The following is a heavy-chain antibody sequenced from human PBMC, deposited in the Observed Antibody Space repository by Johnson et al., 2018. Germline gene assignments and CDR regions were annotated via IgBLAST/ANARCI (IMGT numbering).Heavy chain of an antibody. CDR2: IRSKANSYAP. V-gene: IGHV3-73*01. CDR1: GFTFSGSA. J-gene: IGHJ6*03. Sequence: VQLVESGGGLVQPGGSLKLSCAASGFTFSGSAMHWVRQASGKGLEWVGRIRSKANSYAPAYAASVKGRFTISSENSKNTAYLQMNSLKTGDTAVYYCTILLGYCSSTSCYARVYYYYYMDVWGKGTTVTVSS. D-gene: IGHD2-2*01. CDR3: TILLGYCSSTSCYARVYYYYYMDV.